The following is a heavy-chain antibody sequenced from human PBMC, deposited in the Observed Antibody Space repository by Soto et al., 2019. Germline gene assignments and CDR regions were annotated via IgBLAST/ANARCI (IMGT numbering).Heavy chain of an antibody. V-gene: IGHV3-33*01. D-gene: IGHD6-13*01. J-gene: IGHJ4*02. CDR3: ARGRIPPIDPSIAADQSRMYYFDY. CDR2: IWYDGSNK. Sequence: QVQLVESGGGVVQPGRSLRLSCAASGFTFSSYGMHWVRQAPGKGLEWVAVIWYDGSNKYYADSVKGRFTISRDNSKNTLYLQMNSLRAEDTAVYYCARGRIPPIDPSIAADQSRMYYFDYWGQGTLVTVSS. CDR1: GFTFSSYG.